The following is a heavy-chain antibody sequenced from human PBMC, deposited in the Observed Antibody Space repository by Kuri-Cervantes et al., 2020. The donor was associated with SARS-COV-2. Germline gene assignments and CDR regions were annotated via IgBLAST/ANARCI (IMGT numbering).Heavy chain of an antibody. Sequence: SETLSLTCTVSGGSISSHYWSWIRQPPGKGLEWIGYIYYSGSTNYNPSLKSRVTISVDTSKNQFSLKLNSVTAADTAVYYCAREGPVPAAIVSAAFDIWGQGTMVTVSS. D-gene: IGHD2-2*01. J-gene: IGHJ3*02. CDR2: IYYSGST. CDR3: AREGPVPAAIVSAAFDI. CDR1: GGSISSHY. V-gene: IGHV4-59*11.